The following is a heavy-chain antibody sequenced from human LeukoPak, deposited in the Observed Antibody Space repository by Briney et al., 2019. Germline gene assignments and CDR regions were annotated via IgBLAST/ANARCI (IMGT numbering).Heavy chain of an antibody. V-gene: IGHV3-23*01. D-gene: IGHD3-22*01. Sequence: TGGSLRLSCAASGFTFSSYSMNWVRQAPGKGLEWVSAISGGGGSTHYADSVKGRFTISRDNSKNTLYLQMSSLRAGDTAVYYCAKSSYYDSSGYYREYYFDYWGQGTLVTVSS. CDR3: AKSSYYDSSGYYREYYFDY. J-gene: IGHJ4*02. CDR1: GFTFSSYS. CDR2: ISGGGGST.